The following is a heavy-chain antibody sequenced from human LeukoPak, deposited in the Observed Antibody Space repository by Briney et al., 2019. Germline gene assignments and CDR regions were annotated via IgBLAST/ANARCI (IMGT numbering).Heavy chain of an antibody. D-gene: IGHD6-19*01. CDR3: ARRVSSGWYLYYFDY. CDR2: IYYSGST. J-gene: IGHJ4*02. V-gene: IGHV4-59*04. Sequence: SETLSLTCTVSGGSISSYYWSWIRRPPGKGLEWIGYIYYSGSTYYNPSLKSRVTISVDTSKNQFSLKLSSVTAADTAVYYCARRVSSGWYLYYFDYWGQGTLVTVSS. CDR1: GGSISSYY.